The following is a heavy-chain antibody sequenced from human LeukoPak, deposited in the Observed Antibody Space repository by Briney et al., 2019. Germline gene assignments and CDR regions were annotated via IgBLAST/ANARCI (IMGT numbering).Heavy chain of an antibody. J-gene: IGHJ4*02. D-gene: IGHD2-2*01. CDR2: ISYDGSNK. Sequence: GGSLRLSCAASGFTFSSYWMNWARQAPGKGLEWVAVISYDGSNKYYADSVKGRFTISRDNSKNTLYLQMNSLRAEDTAVYYCARDSTTPRYCSSTSCYGDYFDYWGQGTLVTVSS. CDR1: GFTFSSYW. V-gene: IGHV3-30-3*01. CDR3: ARDSTTPRYCSSTSCYGDYFDY.